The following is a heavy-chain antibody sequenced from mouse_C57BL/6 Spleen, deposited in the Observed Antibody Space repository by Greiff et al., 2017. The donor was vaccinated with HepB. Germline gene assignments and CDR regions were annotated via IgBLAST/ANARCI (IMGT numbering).Heavy chain of an antibody. V-gene: IGHV2-9-1*01. D-gene: IGHD2-4*01. CDR1: GFSLTSYA. CDR2: IWTGGGT. CDR3: ARNDYDEDPFAY. J-gene: IGHJ3*01. Sequence: VQVVESGPGLVAPSQSLSITCTVSGFSLTSYAISWVRQPPGKGLEWLGVIWTGGGTNYNSALKSGLSISKDNSKSQVFLKMNSLQTDDTARYYCARNDYDEDPFAYWGQGTLVTVSA.